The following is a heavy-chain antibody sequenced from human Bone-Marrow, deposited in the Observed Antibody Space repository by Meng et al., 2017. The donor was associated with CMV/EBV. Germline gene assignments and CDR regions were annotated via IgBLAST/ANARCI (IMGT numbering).Heavy chain of an antibody. V-gene: IGHV3-7*01. J-gene: IGHJ4*02. CDR2: IKEDGREK. CDR1: GLTFSDSW. CDR3: ARGKVYFDY. Sequence: GGSLRLSCSASGLTFSDSWMTWVRQAPGKGLEWVANIKEDGREKYYVDSVEGRFTVSRDNAKNSLYLQMDSLRVEDTAVYFCARGKVYFDYWGRGSLVTVYS.